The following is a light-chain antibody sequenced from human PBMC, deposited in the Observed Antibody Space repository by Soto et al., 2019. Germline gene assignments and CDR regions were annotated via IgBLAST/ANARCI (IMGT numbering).Light chain of an antibody. Sequence: VVLTQSPGTLSVSPGERATLSCRASQSVSTTYLAWYQQKPGQAPRLLIFGSSNKAIGIPDRFSGSGSGRDFTLTISILEPEDFAVYYYQQYDNSFTFGPGTKVDIK. CDR2: GSS. CDR1: QSVSTTY. V-gene: IGKV3-20*01. J-gene: IGKJ3*01. CDR3: QQYDNSFT.